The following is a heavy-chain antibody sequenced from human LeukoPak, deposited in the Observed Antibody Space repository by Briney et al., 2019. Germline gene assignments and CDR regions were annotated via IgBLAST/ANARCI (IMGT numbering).Heavy chain of an antibody. CDR1: GFSFSNFG. V-gene: IGHV3-30*03. CDR3: AARIVGATLGIDY. Sequence: GGSLRLSCATSGFSFSNFGMHWVRQAPGKGLEWVALISHDGRSKYYGDSVKGRFTISRDNSKNTLYLQMNSLRAEDTAVYYCAARIVGATLGIDYWGQGTLVTVSS. J-gene: IGHJ4*02. CDR2: ISHDGRSK. D-gene: IGHD1-26*01.